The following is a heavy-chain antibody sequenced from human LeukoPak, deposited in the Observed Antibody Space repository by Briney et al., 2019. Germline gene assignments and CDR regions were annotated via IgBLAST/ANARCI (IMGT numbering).Heavy chain of an antibody. J-gene: IGHJ4*02. CDR2: ICPTDSDT. CDR1: GYSFSTYW. CDR3: ARRAYDFWTQIDY. V-gene: IGHV5-51*01. D-gene: IGHD3-3*01. Sequence: GESLKISCKASGYSFSTYWIGWVRQMPGKGLEWMGIICPTDSDTRYSPSFQGHVTISADKSISTAYLQWSSLKALDTAMYYCARRAYDFWTQIDYWGQGTLVTVSS.